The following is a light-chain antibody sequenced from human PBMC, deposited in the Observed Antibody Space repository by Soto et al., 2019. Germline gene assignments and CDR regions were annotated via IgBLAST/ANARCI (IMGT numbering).Light chain of an antibody. CDR1: QSITST. CDR2: ATS. CDR3: QQYEKWPLA. J-gene: IGKJ4*01. V-gene: IGKV3-15*01. Sequence: VVLTQFPVTLSVSPGERVILSCRASQSITSTLAWYQQKPGQAPRLLIYATSTRAADIPARFSGSGSGTEFTLTITSLQSEDFAVYYCQQYEKWPLAFGGGTRVELK.